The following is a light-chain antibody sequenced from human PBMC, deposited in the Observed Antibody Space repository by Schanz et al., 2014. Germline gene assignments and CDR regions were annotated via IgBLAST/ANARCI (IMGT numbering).Light chain of an antibody. V-gene: IGLV1-51*01. CDR3: GTWDSSLTAAV. CDR2: DND. J-gene: IGLJ3*02. Sequence: QSVLTQPPSVSASPGQRVTISCSGNSSNIGYNYVSWYQHVPGTAPKLLIFDNDERPSGIPDRFSGSKSGTSATLGITGLQTRDEADYYCGTWDSSLTAAVFGGGTKLTVL. CDR1: SSNIGYNY.